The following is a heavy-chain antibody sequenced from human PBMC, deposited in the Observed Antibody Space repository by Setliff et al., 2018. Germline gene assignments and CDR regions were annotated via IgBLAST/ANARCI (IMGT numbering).Heavy chain of an antibody. Sequence: GGSLRLSCAASGFTFSSYWMSWVRQAPGKGLEWVANIKQDGSEKYYVDSVKGRFTISRDNAKNSLYLQMNSLRAEDTAVYYCAKDMGAPSNGMDVWGQGTTVTVSS. J-gene: IGHJ6*01. CDR2: IKQDGSEK. CDR1: GFTFSSYW. D-gene: IGHD1-26*01. CDR3: AKDMGAPSNGMDV. V-gene: IGHV3-7*01.